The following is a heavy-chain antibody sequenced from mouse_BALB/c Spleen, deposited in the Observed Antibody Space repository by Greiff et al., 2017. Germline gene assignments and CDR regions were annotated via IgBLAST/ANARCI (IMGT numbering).Heavy chain of an antibody. D-gene: IGHD1-1*01. CDR2: IWAGGST. V-gene: IGHV2-9*02. J-gene: IGHJ3*01. Sequence: QVQLQQSGPGLVAPSQSLSITCTVSEFSLTSYGVHWVRQPPGKGLEWLGVIWAGGSTNYNSALMSRLSISKDNSKSQVFLKMNSLQTDDTAMYYCARDRDYYGSSYGGFAYWGQGTLVTVSA. CDR1: EFSLTSYG. CDR3: ARDRDYYGSSYGGFAY.